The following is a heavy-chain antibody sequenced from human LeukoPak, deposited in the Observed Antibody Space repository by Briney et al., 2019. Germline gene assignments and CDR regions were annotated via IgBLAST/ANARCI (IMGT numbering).Heavy chain of an antibody. Sequence: GASVKVSCKASGGTFSSYAISWVRQAPGQGLEWMGRIIPIFGTANYAQKFQGRVTITTGESTSTAYMELSSLRSEDTAVYYCARVVVAAPGGAFDIWGQGTMVTVSS. V-gene: IGHV1-69*05. CDR2: IIPIFGTA. CDR1: GGTFSSYA. D-gene: IGHD2-15*01. CDR3: ARVVVAAPGGAFDI. J-gene: IGHJ3*02.